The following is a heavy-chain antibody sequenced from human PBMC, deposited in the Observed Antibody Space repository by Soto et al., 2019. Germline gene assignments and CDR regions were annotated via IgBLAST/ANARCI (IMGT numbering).Heavy chain of an antibody. D-gene: IGHD3-9*01. V-gene: IGHV3-23*01. Sequence: GVSLRLSCAASGFICSSYDMSWVRQAPGKGLEWVSTILVDGRTFYVDSVKGRFTISRDNAKNSLYLQMNSLRAEDTAVYYCAPVKGEAADPRYLERSGHRDAFDICGQGTMV. CDR3: APVKGEAADPRYLERSGHRDAFDI. CDR2: ILVDGRT. CDR1: GFICSSYD. J-gene: IGHJ3*02.